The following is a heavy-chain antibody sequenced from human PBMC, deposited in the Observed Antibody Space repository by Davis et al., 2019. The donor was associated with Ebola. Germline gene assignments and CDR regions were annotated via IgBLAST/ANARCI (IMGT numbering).Heavy chain of an antibody. D-gene: IGHD5-12*01. V-gene: IGHV1-8*01. Sequence: ASVKVSCKASGYTFTSYDLSWVRQATGQGLERMGWITPNSGYTGSAQKFQGRVTMTRNTSINTAYMELSGLTSEDTALYFCARGQIGYSGRFRFDSWGQGTLVTVSS. J-gene: IGHJ4*02. CDR2: ITPNSGYT. CDR3: ARGQIGYSGRFRFDS. CDR1: GYTFTSYD.